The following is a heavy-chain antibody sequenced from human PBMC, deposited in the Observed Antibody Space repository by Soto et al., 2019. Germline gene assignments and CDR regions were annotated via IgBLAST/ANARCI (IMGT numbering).Heavy chain of an antibody. V-gene: IGHV1-69*13. CDR3: ARDLYCSSTSCYNLLGYYGMDV. Sequence: SVKVSCKASGGTFSSYAISWVRQAPGQGLEWMGGIIPIFGTANYAQKFQGRVTITADESTSTAYMELSSLRSEDTAVYYCARDLYCSSTSCYNLLGYYGMDVWGQGTTVTVSS. D-gene: IGHD2-2*02. CDR1: GGTFSSYA. CDR2: IIPIFGTA. J-gene: IGHJ6*02.